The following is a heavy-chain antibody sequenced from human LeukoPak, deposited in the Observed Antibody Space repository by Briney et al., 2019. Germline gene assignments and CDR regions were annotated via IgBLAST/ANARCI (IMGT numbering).Heavy chain of an antibody. D-gene: IGHD1-14*01. CDR1: GFTVITND. CDR3: ARGVEPLAANTLAY. Sequence: GGSLRLSCAASGFTVITNDMTWVRQAPGEGLEWVSVLYGDGNTKYADSVQGRFTISRDNSKNTLYLEMNSLSPDDTAVYYCARGVEPLAANTLAYWGQGTLVTVSS. CDR2: LYGDGNT. J-gene: IGHJ4*02. V-gene: IGHV3-53*01.